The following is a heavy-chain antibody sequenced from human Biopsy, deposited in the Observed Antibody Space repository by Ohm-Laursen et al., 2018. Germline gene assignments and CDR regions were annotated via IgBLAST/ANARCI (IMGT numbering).Heavy chain of an antibody. V-gene: IGHV4-4*07. CDR1: DKSINKYY. D-gene: IGHD2-15*01. CDR2: ILFSGDT. J-gene: IGHJ4*02. CDR3: ASLGRYCSGENCYGIDY. Sequence: SDTLSLTCTVTDKSINKYYWSWLRQPAGKGLEYIGRILFSGDTNPDYNPSLKSRDTMSVDTSKNQFSLRLSSVTAADTAVYYCASLGRYCSGENCYGIDYWGQGTLITVSS.